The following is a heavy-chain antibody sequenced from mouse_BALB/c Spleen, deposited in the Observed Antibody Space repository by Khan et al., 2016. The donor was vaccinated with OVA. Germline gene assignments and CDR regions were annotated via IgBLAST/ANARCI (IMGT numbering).Heavy chain of an antibody. CDR3: APLPGTFDY. Sequence: VRLQQSGAELVKPGASVKLSCTASGFNIKDTYMHWVKQRPEQGLEWIGRIDPASDYTQYDPKFQGKATITADTSSKKSYLQFSSLTSADAAVYYCAPLPGTFDYWDQGTTLTVSS. D-gene: IGHD4-1*01. CDR2: IDPASDYT. J-gene: IGHJ2*01. CDR1: GFNIKDTY. V-gene: IGHV14-3*02.